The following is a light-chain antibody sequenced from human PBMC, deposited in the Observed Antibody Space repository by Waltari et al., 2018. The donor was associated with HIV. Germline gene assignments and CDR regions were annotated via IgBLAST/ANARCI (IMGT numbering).Light chain of an antibody. J-gene: IGLJ1*01. CDR3: CSYAGSNTYL. V-gene: IGLV2-23*02. Sequence: QSALTQPASVSGFPGQSITISCTGRSSDVGSYNYVSWYQQHPGKSPKLLLYDVSKRPSGGSNRFSGSKSGNTASLTISGLQAEDEADYYCCSYAGSNTYLFGTGTEVTVL. CDR2: DVS. CDR1: SSDVGSYNY.